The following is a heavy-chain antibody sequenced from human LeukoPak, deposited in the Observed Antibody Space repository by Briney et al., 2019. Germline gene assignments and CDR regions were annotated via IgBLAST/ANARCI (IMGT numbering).Heavy chain of an antibody. V-gene: IGHV3-11*04. D-gene: IGHD3-3*01. Sequence: PGGSLRLSCAASGFTFSDYYLNWIRQAPGKGLEWVSYISSSGSTIYYADSVKGRFTISRDNAKNSLYLQMNSLRAEDTAVYYCARDSRYDFWSGYEYNWFDPWGQGTLVTVSS. CDR3: ARDSRYDFWSGYEYNWFDP. CDR2: ISSSGSTI. J-gene: IGHJ5*02. CDR1: GFTFSDYY.